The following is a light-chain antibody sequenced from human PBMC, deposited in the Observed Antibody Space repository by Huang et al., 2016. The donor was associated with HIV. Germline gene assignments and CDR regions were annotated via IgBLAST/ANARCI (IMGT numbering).Light chain of an antibody. CDR3: QQRNSWPPIFT. CDR1: QSVSNY. CDR2: DAS. V-gene: IGKV3-11*01. J-gene: IGKJ3*01. Sequence: EIVLTQSPATLSLSPGERATLSCRASQSVSNYLAWYQQKSGQAPRILVDDASNRATGIPARFSGSGSGTDFTLTISSLEPEDFAVYYCQQRNSWPPIFTFGPGTKVDIK.